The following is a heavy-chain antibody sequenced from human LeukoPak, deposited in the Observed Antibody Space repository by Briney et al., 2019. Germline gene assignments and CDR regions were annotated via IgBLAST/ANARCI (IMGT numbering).Heavy chain of an antibody. CDR3: ARDLLYYDSSGYYHDFDY. J-gene: IGHJ4*02. Sequence: WASVKVSCTASGYTFTSYYMHWVRQAPGQGLEWMGIINPSGGSTSYAQKFQGRVTMTRDTSTSTVYMELSSLRSEDTAVYDCARDLLYYDSSGYYHDFDYWGQGTLVTVSS. V-gene: IGHV1-46*01. CDR1: GYTFTSYY. D-gene: IGHD3-22*01. CDR2: INPSGGST.